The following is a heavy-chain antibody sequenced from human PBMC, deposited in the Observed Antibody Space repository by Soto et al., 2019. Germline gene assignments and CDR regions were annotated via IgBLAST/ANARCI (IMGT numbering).Heavy chain of an antibody. Sequence: SVKVSCKASGGTFSSYAISWVRQAPGQGLEWMGGIIPIFGTANYAQKFQGRVTITADESTSTAYMELSSLRSEDTAVYYCARDRWGSSPKPNWFDPWGQGTLVTVST. V-gene: IGHV1-69*13. CDR2: IIPIFGTA. D-gene: IGHD6-13*01. J-gene: IGHJ5*02. CDR3: ARDRWGSSPKPNWFDP. CDR1: GGTFSSYA.